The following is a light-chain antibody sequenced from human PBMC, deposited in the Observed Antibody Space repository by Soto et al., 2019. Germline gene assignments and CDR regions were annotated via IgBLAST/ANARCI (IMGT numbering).Light chain of an antibody. CDR2: DAS. V-gene: IGKV3-11*01. Sequence: VVLTQSPATLSLSPGARDPLSCRTSLSVSVYLDWYQQKPGQAPRLLISDASNRATGIPARFSGSGSGTDFTLTISSLEPEDFAVYYCHQRQYWPPITFGQGTRLEIK. J-gene: IGKJ5*01. CDR1: LSVSVY. CDR3: HQRQYWPPIT.